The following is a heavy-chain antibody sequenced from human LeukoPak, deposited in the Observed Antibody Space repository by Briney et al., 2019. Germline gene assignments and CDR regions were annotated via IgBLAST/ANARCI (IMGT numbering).Heavy chain of an antibody. CDR1: GFTFSDYY. Sequence: GGSLRLSCAASGFTFSDYYMSWVRQAPGKGLEWVSVIYSGGSTYYADSVKGRFTISRDNSKNTLYLQMNSLRAEDTAVYYCARATAGDYDFWSGYYYYFDYWGQGTLVTVSS. CDR3: ARATAGDYDFWSGYYYYFDY. V-gene: IGHV3-53*01. D-gene: IGHD3-3*01. J-gene: IGHJ4*02. CDR2: IYSGGST.